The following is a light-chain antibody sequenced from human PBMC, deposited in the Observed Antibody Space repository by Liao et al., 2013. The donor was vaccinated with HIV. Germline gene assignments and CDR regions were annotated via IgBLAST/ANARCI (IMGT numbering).Light chain of an antibody. Sequence: SFELTQPPSVSVSPGQTASVTCSGDELGNKNICWYQQRPGQSPVLVIYQDSRRPSGIPGRFSGSSSENTGTLTISGTQAMDEAEYYCQVWDRDAALFGGGTKLTVL. CDR3: QVWDRDAAL. V-gene: IGLV3-1*01. CDR2: QDS. CDR1: ELGNKN. J-gene: IGLJ2*01.